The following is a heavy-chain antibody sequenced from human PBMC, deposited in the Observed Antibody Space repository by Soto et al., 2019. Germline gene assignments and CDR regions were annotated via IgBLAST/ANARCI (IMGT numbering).Heavy chain of an antibody. J-gene: IGHJ6*02. D-gene: IGHD1-26*01. CDR2: IIPIYGTA. V-gene: IGHV1-69*13. Sequence: GASVKVSCKASGATFSSFTISWVRQAPGQGLEWMGGIIPIYGTANYAQKFQGRVTITADASTRTAYMELSSLRSEDTAVYYCAKDRRADWESYYYYAMDVWGQGTTVTVSS. CDR1: GATFSSFT. CDR3: AKDRRADWESYYYYAMDV.